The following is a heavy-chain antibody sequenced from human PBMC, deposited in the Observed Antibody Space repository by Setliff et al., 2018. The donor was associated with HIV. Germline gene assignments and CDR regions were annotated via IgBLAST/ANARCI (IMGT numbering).Heavy chain of an antibody. Sequence: TSETLSLICSVSGGSMRSNIYYWAWIRQSPGKGLEWIGSIHLSDTYYNPSLKSRVTISVDVSKDQFSLKLTSLTAADTAVYHCARSSTAGFDYWGQGKLVTVSS. V-gene: IGHV4-39*07. CDR2: IHLSDT. CDR3: ARSSTAGFDY. D-gene: IGHD4-17*01. CDR1: GGSMRSNIYY. J-gene: IGHJ4*02.